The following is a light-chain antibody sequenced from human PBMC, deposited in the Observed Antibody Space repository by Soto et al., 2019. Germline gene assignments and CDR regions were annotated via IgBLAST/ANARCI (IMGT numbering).Light chain of an antibody. J-gene: IGKJ1*01. CDR3: QQYSSYST. Sequence: DIQMTQSPSTLSASVGDRVTITCRASQSISSWLAWYQQKPGKAPNLLIYDASTLESGVPSRFSGGGFGTDFTLTISSLQPDDFATYYCQQYSSYSTFGQGTKVDIK. CDR1: QSISSW. V-gene: IGKV1-5*01. CDR2: DAS.